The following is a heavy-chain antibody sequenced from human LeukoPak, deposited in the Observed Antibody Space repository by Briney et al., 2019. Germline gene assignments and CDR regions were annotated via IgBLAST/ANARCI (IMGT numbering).Heavy chain of an antibody. CDR2: IYPGDSDT. Sequence: GESLKISCKGSGYSFTSYWIGWVRQMPGKGLEWMGIIYPGDSDTRYSPSFQGQVTISAGKSISTAYLQWSSLKASDTAMYYCARQEAAFYDSSGYYYYDYWGQGTLVTVSS. CDR3: ARQEAAFYDSSGYYYYDY. V-gene: IGHV5-51*01. J-gene: IGHJ4*02. CDR1: GYSFTSYW. D-gene: IGHD3-22*01.